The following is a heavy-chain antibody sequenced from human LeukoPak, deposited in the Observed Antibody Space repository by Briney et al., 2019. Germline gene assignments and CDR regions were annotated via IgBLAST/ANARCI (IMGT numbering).Heavy chain of an antibody. Sequence: ASVKVSCKASGYTFTSYYMHWVRQAPGQGLEWMGIINPSGGSTSYAQKFQGRVTMTRDTSTSTVYMELSSLRSEDTAVYYCARDPYDYGDYSDWYFDLWGRGTLVTVSS. V-gene: IGHV1-46*01. J-gene: IGHJ2*01. CDR1: GYTFTSYY. CDR3: ARDPYDYGDYSDWYFDL. D-gene: IGHD4-17*01. CDR2: INPSGGST.